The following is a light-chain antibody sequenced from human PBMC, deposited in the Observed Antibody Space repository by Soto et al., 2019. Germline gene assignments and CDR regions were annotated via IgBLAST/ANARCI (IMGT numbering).Light chain of an antibody. J-gene: IGKJ4*01. CDR1: QSVSSN. Sequence: EIVMTQSPATLSVSPGERSTLSCMASQSVSSNLAWYQQKPGQAPRLLIYGASTRATGIPARFSGSGSGTEFTLTISSLQSEDFAVYYCQQDNNWPLTFGGGTKVDIK. CDR2: GAS. CDR3: QQDNNWPLT. V-gene: IGKV3-15*01.